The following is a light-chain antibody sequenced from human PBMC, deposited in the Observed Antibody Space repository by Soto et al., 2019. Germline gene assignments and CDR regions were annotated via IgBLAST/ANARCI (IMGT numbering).Light chain of an antibody. J-gene: IGKJ2*01. CDR3: QEYNTHSRYT. CDR2: KAS. V-gene: IGKV1-5*03. CDR1: QSISGW. Sequence: DIQMTQSPSTLSASVGDRVTITCRASQSISGWLAWYQQKPGKAPKLLIYKASRLQSGVPSRFICSGSGTEFTLTISSLQPYDFATYFCQEYNTHSRYTFGQGTKREIK.